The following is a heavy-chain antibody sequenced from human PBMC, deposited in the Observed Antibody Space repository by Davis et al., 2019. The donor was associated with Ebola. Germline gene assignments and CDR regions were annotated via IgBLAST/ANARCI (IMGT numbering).Heavy chain of an antibody. J-gene: IGHJ6*02. CDR2: ISAYNGNT. CDR1: GYTFTGYY. V-gene: IGHV1-18*04. D-gene: IGHD2-15*01. Sequence: AASVKVSCKASGYTFTGYYMHWVRQAPGQGLEWMGWISAYNGNTNYAQKLQGRVTMTTDTSTSTAYMELRSLRSEDTAVYYCARAGYCSGGSCTRHYYYYGMDVWGQGTTVTVSS. CDR3: ARAGYCSGGSCTRHYYYYGMDV.